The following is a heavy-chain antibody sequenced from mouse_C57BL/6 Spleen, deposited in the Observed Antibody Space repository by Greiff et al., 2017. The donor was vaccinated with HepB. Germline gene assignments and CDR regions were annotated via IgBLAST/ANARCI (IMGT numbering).Heavy chain of an antibody. CDR1: GYAFSSSW. Sequence: VQLQQSGPELVKPGASVKISCKASGYAFSSSWMNWVKQRPGKGLEWIGRIYPGDGDTNYTGKFKGKATLTADKSSSTAYMQRSSLTSEDSAVYFCARECYYYGSNHWYFDVWGTGTTVTVAS. CDR2: IYPGDGDT. CDR3: ARECYYYGSNHWYFDV. V-gene: IGHV1-82*01. D-gene: IGHD1-1*01. J-gene: IGHJ1*03.